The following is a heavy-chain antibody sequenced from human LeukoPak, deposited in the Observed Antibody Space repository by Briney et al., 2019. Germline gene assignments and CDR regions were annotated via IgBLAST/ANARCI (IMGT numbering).Heavy chain of an antibody. CDR1: GGSISSYY. V-gene: IGHV4-59*01. D-gene: IGHD3-3*01. CDR2: ISYSGST. Sequence: SETLSLTCTVSGGSISSYYWSWVRQPPGKGLEWIGYISYSGSTNHNPSLKSRVTISVDTSKNQFSLKLSSVTAADTAVYYCARDRRFSYWGQGTLVTVSS. J-gene: IGHJ4*02. CDR3: ARDRRFSY.